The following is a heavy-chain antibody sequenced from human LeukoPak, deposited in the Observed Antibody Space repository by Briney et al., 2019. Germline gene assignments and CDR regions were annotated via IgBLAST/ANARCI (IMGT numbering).Heavy chain of an antibody. CDR2: MSPNSGNT. D-gene: IGHD3-16*01. CDR1: GYTFTNYD. J-gene: IGHJ4*02. Sequence: GSSVTVSCKDSGYTFTNYDINWVRQATGQGLEWMGWMSPNSGNTGYAQKFQGRVTITRNTSISTAYMELSSLGSKDTAFYYCLGGESFDYWGQGTLVTVSS. V-gene: IGHV1-8*03. CDR3: LGGESFDY.